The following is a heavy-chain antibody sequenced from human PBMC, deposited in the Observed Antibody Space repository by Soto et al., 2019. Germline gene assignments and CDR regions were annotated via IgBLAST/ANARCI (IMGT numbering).Heavy chain of an antibody. J-gene: IGHJ6*03. Sequence: PGGSLRLSCAASGFTFSSYSMNWVRQAPGKGLEWVSSISSSSSYIYYADSVKGRFTISRDNAKNSLYLQMNSLRAEDTAVYYCAREERFLEWLLSYMDVWGKGTTVTVSS. V-gene: IGHV3-21*01. D-gene: IGHD3-3*01. CDR3: AREERFLEWLLSYMDV. CDR1: GFTFSSYS. CDR2: ISSSSSYI.